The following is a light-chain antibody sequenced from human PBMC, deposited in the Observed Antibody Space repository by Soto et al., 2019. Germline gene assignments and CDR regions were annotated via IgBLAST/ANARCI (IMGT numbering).Light chain of an antibody. CDR3: QQSYSTLWT. CDR1: QSITIY. CDR2: XXX. Sequence: DIQMTQSPSSLSASVGDRVTITCRASQSITIYLNWYQQXTAXXXXXXXXXXXTSQSGTPSRLSGSGSGTDFTLTTSSLQPEDFATYYCQQSYSTLWTVGQGTKGDSK. J-gene: IGKJ1*01. V-gene: IGKV1-39*01.